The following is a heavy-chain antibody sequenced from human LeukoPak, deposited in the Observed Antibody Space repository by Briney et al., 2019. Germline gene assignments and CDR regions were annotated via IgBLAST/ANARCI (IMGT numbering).Heavy chain of an antibody. Sequence: ASVKVSCKVSGYTLTELSMHWVRQAPGKGLEWMGGFDPEDGETIYAQKFQGRVTITRDTSASTAYMELSSLRSEDTAVYYCARDQGYSYGYGAYKFDPWGQGTLVTVSS. J-gene: IGHJ5*02. CDR3: ARDQGYSYGYGAYKFDP. CDR1: GYTLTELS. V-gene: IGHV1-24*01. D-gene: IGHD5-18*01. CDR2: FDPEDGET.